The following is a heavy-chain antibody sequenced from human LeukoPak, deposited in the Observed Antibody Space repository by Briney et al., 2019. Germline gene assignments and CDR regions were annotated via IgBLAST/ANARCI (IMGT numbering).Heavy chain of an antibody. Sequence: ASVKVSCKASGYTFTGYYMHWVRQAPGQGLEWMGWISPYTTKTNYAQSLQGRVTMNTDTSTSTAYMELRSLRSDDTAVYYCAREGGVGPTAPPDYYSYQMDVWGKGTTVTVSS. V-gene: IGHV1-18*04. D-gene: IGHD1-26*01. CDR2: ISPYTTKT. CDR3: AREGGVGPTAPPDYYSYQMDV. J-gene: IGHJ6*03. CDR1: GYTFTGYY.